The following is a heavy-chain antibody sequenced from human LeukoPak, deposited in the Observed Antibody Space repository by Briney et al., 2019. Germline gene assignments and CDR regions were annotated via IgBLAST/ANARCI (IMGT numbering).Heavy chain of an antibody. CDR3: ARRGYGGYFDY. Sequence: SETLSLTCTVSGGSISSSSYYWGSIRQPPAKGLVRFGSIYYSGSTYYNPSLKSRVTISVDTSKNQFSLKLSSVTAADTAVYYCARRGYGGYFDYWGQGTLVTVSS. D-gene: IGHD4-23*01. V-gene: IGHV4-39*07. CDR1: GGSISSSSYY. J-gene: IGHJ4*02. CDR2: IYYSGST.